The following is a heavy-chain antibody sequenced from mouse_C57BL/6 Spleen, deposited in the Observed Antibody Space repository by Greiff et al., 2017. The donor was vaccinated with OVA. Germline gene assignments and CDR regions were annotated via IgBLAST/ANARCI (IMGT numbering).Heavy chain of an antibody. J-gene: IGHJ1*03. D-gene: IGHD1-1*01. CDR2: INPGTGGT. Sequence: VQLQQSGPELVKPGASVKISCKASGYSFTGYYMNWVKQSPEKSLEWIGEINPGTGGTTYNQKFKAKATLTVDKSSSTAYMQLKSLPSEDSAVYYCARDYGSSYGYFDVWGTGTTVTVSS. CDR3: ARDYGSSYGYFDV. CDR1: GYSFTGYY. V-gene: IGHV1-42*01.